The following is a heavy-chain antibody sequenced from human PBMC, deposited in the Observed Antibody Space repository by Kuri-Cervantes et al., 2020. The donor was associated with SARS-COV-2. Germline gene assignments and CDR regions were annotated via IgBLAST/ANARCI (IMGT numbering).Heavy chain of an antibody. Sequence: SVKVSCKASGGTFSSYAISWVRQAPGQGLEWMGGIIPIFGTANYAQKFQGRVTITADESTSTAYMELSSLRSEDTAVYYCASRTPFYYDSSGHFDYWGRGTLVTVSS. J-gene: IGHJ4*02. CDR3: ASRTPFYYDSSGHFDY. CDR1: GGTFSSYA. V-gene: IGHV1-69*13. CDR2: IIPIFGTA. D-gene: IGHD3-22*01.